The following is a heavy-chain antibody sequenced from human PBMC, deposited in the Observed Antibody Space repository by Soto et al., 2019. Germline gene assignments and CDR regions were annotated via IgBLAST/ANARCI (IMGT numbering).Heavy chain of an antibody. J-gene: IGHJ6*02. CDR1: GFSLSNARMG. D-gene: IGHD2-15*01. CDR3: AREGLLGYCSGGSCYSNYYYGMDV. V-gene: IGHV2-26*01. Sequence: VSGPTLVNPTETLTLTCTVSGFSLSNARMGVSWIRQPPGKALEWLAHICSNDEKSYGTSLKSRLTIAKDTSKSQVVLTMTNMDPVDTATYYCAREGLLGYCSGGSCYSNYYYGMDVWGQGTTVTVSS. CDR2: ICSNDEK.